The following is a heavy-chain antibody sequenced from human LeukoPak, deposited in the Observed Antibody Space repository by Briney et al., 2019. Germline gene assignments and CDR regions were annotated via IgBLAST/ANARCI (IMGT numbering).Heavy chain of an antibody. CDR3: AKASGPSSSSDFDY. D-gene: IGHD6-6*01. Sequence: GGTLRLSCAASGFTFSSYAMSWVRQAPGKGLEWVSAISGSGGSTYYADSVKGRFTISRDNSKNTLYLQMNSLRAEDTAVYYCAKASGPSSSSDFDYWGQGTLVTASS. CDR1: GFTFSSYA. J-gene: IGHJ4*02. CDR2: ISGSGGST. V-gene: IGHV3-23*01.